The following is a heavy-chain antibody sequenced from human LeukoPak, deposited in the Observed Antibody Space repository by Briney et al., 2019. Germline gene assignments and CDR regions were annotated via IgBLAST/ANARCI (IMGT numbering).Heavy chain of an antibody. D-gene: IGHD3-9*01. CDR3: ARDPRSDMYYDILTGWRDYRYYGLDV. CDR2: ISYDGSNK. CDR1: GFTFSSYA. J-gene: IGHJ6*02. Sequence: QPGRSLRLSCAASGFTFSSYAMHWVRQAPGKGLEWVAVISYDGSNKYYADSVKGRFTISRDNANNSLYLQMNSLRAEDTAVYYCARDPRSDMYYDILTGWRDYRYYGLDVWGQGTTVTVSS. V-gene: IGHV3-30-3*01.